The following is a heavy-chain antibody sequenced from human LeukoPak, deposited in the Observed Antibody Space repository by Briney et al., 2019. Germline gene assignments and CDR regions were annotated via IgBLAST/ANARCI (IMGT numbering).Heavy chain of an antibody. CDR2: IYYSGST. V-gene: IGHV4-39*01. J-gene: IGHJ3*02. CDR3: ARPTATDAFDI. Sequence: SETLSLTCTVSGGSISSSSYYWGWIRQPPGKGLEWTGSIYYSGSTYYNPSLKSRVTISVDTSKNQFSLKLSSVTAADTAVYYCARPTATDAFDIWGQGTMVTVSS. CDR1: GGSISSSSYY. D-gene: IGHD2-21*02.